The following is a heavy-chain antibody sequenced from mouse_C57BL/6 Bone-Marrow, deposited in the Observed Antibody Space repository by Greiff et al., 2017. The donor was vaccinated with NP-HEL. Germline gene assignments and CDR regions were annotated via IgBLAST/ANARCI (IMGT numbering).Heavy chain of an antibody. CDR3: TRSHGSSYPFAY. V-gene: IGHV1-5*01. CDR1: GYTFTSYW. D-gene: IGHD1-1*01. CDR2: IYPGNSDT. Sequence: EVQLQQSGTVLARPGASVKMSCKTSGYTFTSYWMHWVKQRPGQGLEWIGAIYPGNSDTSYNQKFKGKAKLTAVTSASTAYMELSSLTNEDSAVYYCTRSHGSSYPFAYWGQGTLVTVSA. J-gene: IGHJ3*01.